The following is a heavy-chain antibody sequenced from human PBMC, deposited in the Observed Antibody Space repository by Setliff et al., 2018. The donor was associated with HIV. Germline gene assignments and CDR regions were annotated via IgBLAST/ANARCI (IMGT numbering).Heavy chain of an antibody. J-gene: IGHJ4*02. Sequence: PSETLSLTCTVSGGSISGYHWNWLRQTPGKGLEWIGYIYTSRGTNYNHSLRTRVIISVDTSKNQFSLKLSSVTAADTAVYYCARVPVVRATFDYWGQGTLVTVSS. CDR1: GGSISGYH. CDR2: IYTSRGT. D-gene: IGHD3-10*01. V-gene: IGHV4-4*09. CDR3: ARVPVVRATFDY.